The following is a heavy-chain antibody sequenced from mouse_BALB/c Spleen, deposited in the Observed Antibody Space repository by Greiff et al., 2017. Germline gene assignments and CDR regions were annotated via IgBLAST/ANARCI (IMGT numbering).Heavy chain of an antibody. Sequence: EVKLVESGGGLVKPGGSLKLSCAASGFTFSSYAMSWVRQSPEKRLEWVAEISSGGSYTYYPDTVTGRFTISRDNAKNTLYLEMSSLRSEDTAMYYCARDSGSSYAYWGQGTLVTVSA. CDR1: GFTFSSYA. CDR2: ISSGGSYT. CDR3: ARDSGSSYAY. D-gene: IGHD1-1*01. V-gene: IGHV5-9-4*01. J-gene: IGHJ3*01.